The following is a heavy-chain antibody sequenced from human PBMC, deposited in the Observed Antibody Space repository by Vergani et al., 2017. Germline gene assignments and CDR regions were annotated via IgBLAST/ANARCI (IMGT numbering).Heavy chain of an antibody. Sequence: QVQLVQSGAEVKKPGSSVKVSCKASGGTFSRYAISWVRQAPGQGLEWMGGIIPIFGSANYAQKFQGRVTITADKSTSTAYMELSSLRSEDTAVYYCAGVSRCSSASCLRSYYYYYGMDVWGQGTTVTVSS. CDR2: IIPIFGSA. J-gene: IGHJ6*02. D-gene: IGHD2-2*01. V-gene: IGHV1-69*06. CDR3: AGVSRCSSASCLRSYYYYYGMDV. CDR1: GGTFSRYA.